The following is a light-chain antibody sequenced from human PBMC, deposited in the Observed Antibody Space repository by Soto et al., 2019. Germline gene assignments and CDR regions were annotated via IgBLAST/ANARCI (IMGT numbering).Light chain of an antibody. CDR3: AAWDDSLSGWL. CDR1: RSNIGTNY. CDR2: SDD. V-gene: IGLV1-47*02. J-gene: IGLJ3*02. Sequence: HSVLTPPPLASETPGRRITISCSRSRSNIGTNYVYWHQQLPGTAPKLLIYSDDRRPSGVPDRFSASKSGTSASLAISGLRSEDEADYYCAAWDDSLSGWLFGGGTQLTGL.